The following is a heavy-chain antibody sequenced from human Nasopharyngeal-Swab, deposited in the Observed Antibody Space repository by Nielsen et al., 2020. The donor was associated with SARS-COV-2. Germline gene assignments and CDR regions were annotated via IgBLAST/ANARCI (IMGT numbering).Heavy chain of an antibody. D-gene: IGHD6-6*01. V-gene: IGHV1-69*13. CDR3: ASGGLVRNYYYYYYMDV. CDR2: IIPIFGTA. J-gene: IGHJ6*03. Sequence: SVKVSCKASEGTFSSYAIIGVRQAPGKGLEWMGGIIPIFGTANYAQKFQGRVTITADESTSTAYMELSSLRSEDTAVYYCASGGLVRNYYYYYYMDVWGKGTTVTVSS. CDR1: EGTFSSYA.